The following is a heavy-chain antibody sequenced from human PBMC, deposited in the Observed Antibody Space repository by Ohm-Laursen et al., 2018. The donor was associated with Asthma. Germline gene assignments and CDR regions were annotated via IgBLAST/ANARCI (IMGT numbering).Heavy chain of an antibody. CDR2: ISWNSGSI. D-gene: IGHD3-3*01. CDR3: AKDVVRGYDLPYDYGMDV. J-gene: IGHJ6*02. CDR1: GFTFDDYA. V-gene: IGHV3-9*01. Sequence: SSLRLSCSASGFTFDDYAMHWVRQAPGKGLEWVSGISWNSGSIGYADSVKGRFTISRDNAKNSLYLQMNSLRAEDTALYYCAKDVVRGYDLPYDYGMDVWGQGTTVTVSS.